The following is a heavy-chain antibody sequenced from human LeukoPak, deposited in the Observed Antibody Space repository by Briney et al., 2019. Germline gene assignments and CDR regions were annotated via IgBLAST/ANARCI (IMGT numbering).Heavy chain of an antibody. D-gene: IGHD1-1*01. CDR3: ARGVQLERRGNWFDP. V-gene: IGHV4-34*01. CDR1: GGSFSGYY. Sequence: SETLSLTCAVYGGSFSGYYWSWLRQPPGKGLEWIGEINHSGSTNYNPSLKSRVTISVDTSKNQFSLKLSSVTAADTAVYYCARGVQLERRGNWFDPWGQGTLVTVSS. J-gene: IGHJ5*02. CDR2: INHSGST.